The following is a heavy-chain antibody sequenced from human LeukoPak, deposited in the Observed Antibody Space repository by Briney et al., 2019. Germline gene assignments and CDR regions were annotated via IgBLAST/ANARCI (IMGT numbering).Heavy chain of an antibody. CDR3: AGYCSSTSCLWFSDY. Sequence: GGSLRLSCAASGFTFSSYSMNWARQAPGKGLEWVSYISSSSSTIYYADSVKGRFTISRDNAKNSLYLQMNSLRAEDTAVYYCAGYCSSTSCLWFSDYWGQGTLVTVSS. J-gene: IGHJ4*02. V-gene: IGHV3-48*01. CDR1: GFTFSSYS. D-gene: IGHD2-2*01. CDR2: ISSSSSTI.